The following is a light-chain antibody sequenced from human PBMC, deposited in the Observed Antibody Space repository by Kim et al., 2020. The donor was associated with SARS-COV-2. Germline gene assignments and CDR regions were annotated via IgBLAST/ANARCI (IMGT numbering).Light chain of an antibody. J-gene: IGKJ4*01. Sequence: TLSASVGARVTIPCRASQSFSCWLAWYQQKPGKAPKLLIYNASSLESGVPSRFSGSGSGTEFTLTISSLQPDDFATYYCQQLGLTFGGGTKVEIK. CDR3: QQLGLT. CDR1: QSFSCW. CDR2: NAS. V-gene: IGKV1-5*01.